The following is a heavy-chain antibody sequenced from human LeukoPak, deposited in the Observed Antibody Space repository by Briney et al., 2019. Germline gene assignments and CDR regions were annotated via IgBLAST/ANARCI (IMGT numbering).Heavy chain of an antibody. CDR2: INSDGSTT. V-gene: IGHV3-74*01. CDR1: GFTFSSYW. J-gene: IGHJ6*02. Sequence: GGSLRLSCGASGFTFSSYWMHWVRQVPGKGLVWISRINSDGSTTSYADSVKGRFTISRDNAKNTLYLQMNSLRAEDTAVYYCARGPYCSGGSCYLRSHRLYGMDVWGQGTTVTVSS. D-gene: IGHD2-15*01. CDR3: ARGPYCSGGSCYLRSHRLYGMDV.